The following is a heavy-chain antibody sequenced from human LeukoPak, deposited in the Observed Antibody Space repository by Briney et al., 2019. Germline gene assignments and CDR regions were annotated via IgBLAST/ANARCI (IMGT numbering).Heavy chain of an antibody. CDR2: MNRDGSEK. V-gene: IGHV3-7*01. CDR1: GFIFSDYW. Sequence: GGSLRLSCAASGFIFSDYWMTWVRQAPGKGLEWVANMNRDGSEKHYVDSVKGRFTISRDNSKNTLYLQMNSLRAEDTAVYYCAKDRSGYYFDYWGQGTLVTVSS. CDR3: AKDRSGYYFDY. J-gene: IGHJ4*02.